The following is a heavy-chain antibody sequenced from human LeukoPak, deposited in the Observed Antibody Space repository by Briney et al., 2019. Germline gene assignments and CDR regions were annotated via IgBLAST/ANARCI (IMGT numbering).Heavy chain of an antibody. D-gene: IGHD2-21*02. J-gene: IGHJ4*02. V-gene: IGHV3-30-3*01. CDR2: ISYDGSNK. CDR1: GFNFSSYA. CDR3: ARGVVTAISTGYYFDY. Sequence: GGSLRLSCAASGFNFSSYAMHWVRQAPGKGLEWVAVISYDGSNKYYADSVKGRFTISRDNSKNTLYLQMNSLSAEDTAVYYCARGVVTAISTGYYFDYWGQGTLVTVSS.